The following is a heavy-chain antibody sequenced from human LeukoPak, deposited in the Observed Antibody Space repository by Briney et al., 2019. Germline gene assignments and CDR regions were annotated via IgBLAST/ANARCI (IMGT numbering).Heavy chain of an antibody. CDR3: AVGDARAVANAFDI. Sequence: ASVKVSCKASGYTFTGYYMHWVRQAPGQGLEWMGWMNPNSGDTGYAQQFQGRVTMTRTTSISTAYMELTNLRSEDTAVYHCAVGDARAVANAFDIWGQGTKVTASS. V-gene: IGHV1-8*02. CDR2: MNPNSGDT. J-gene: IGHJ3*02. CDR1: GYTFTGYY. D-gene: IGHD6-19*01.